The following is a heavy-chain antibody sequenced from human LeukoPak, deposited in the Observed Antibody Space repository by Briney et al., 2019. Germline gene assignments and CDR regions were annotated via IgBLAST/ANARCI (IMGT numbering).Heavy chain of an antibody. CDR1: GGSITSYY. D-gene: IGHD3-16*02. Sequence: ETLSLTCTVSGGSITSYYWSWIRQPAGKGLEWIWRIKSKTDGGTTDYAAPVKGRFTISRDDSKNTLYLQMNSLKTEDTAVYYCTTEAYYDYVWGSYRFDYWGQGTLVTVSS. CDR3: TTEAYYDYVWGSYRFDY. CDR2: IKSKTDGGTT. V-gene: IGHV3-15*01. J-gene: IGHJ4*02.